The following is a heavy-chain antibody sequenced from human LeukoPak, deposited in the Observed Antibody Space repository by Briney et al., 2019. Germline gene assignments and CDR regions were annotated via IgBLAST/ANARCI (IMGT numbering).Heavy chain of an antibody. CDR1: GYTFNDYY. CDR2: IHPDSGGR. J-gene: IGHJ3*01. CDR3: AREYYATSGSQYPFDV. D-gene: IGHD3-22*01. V-gene: IGHV1-2*02. Sequence: GAAVKVSCQASGYTFNDYYIHWLRQARGQGLEWMGCIHPDSGGRMFPQKSHGRISITRYTSIRPAFFELTWLRSDDTGIYYCAREYYATSGSQYPFDVWGQRTMVTVSS.